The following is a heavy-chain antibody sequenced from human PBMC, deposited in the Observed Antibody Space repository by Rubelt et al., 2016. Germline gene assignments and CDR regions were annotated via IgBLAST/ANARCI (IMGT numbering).Heavy chain of an antibody. D-gene: IGHD1-1*01. Sequence: VQLVQSGAEVKKPGESLKISCKGSGYTFTGYYMHWVRQAPGQGLEWMGRINPNSGGTNYAQKFKGRVTMTRDTSSSTAYMELSRLRSDDTAVYYCARGVGTAFDPWGQGTLVTVSS. V-gene: IGHV1-2*06. CDR3: ARGVGTAFDP. J-gene: IGHJ5*02. CDR2: INPNSGGT. CDR1: GYTFTGYY.